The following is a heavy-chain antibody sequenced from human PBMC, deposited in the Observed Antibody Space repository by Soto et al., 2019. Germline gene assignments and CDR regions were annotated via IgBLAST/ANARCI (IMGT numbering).Heavy chain of an antibody. CDR2: ITSSSSYI. V-gene: IGHV3-21*01. Sequence: ESGGGLVKPGGSLRLYCATSEFIFSSYTMNWVRQAPGKGLEWVSSITSSSSYIYYADSVKGRFTISRDNAKNSLYLQMNSLRAEDTAVYYCARGTSTLSWGQGTLVTVSS. CDR3: ARGTSTLS. J-gene: IGHJ5*02. D-gene: IGHD3-10*01. CDR1: EFIFSSYT.